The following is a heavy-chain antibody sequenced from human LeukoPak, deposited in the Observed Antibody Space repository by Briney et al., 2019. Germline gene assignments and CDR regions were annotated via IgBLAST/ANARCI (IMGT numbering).Heavy chain of an antibody. CDR1: GYSISSGYY. J-gene: IGHJ5*02. V-gene: IGHV4-38-2*02. CDR3: ARGGARESAAAIRDWFDP. D-gene: IGHD2-2*01. Sequence: SETLSLTGTVSGYSISSGYYWGWIRQPPGKGLECIGSIDHSGSTNYNPSLKSRVTISVDTSKNQFSLKLSSVTAADTAVYYCARGGARESAAAIRDWFDPWGQGTLVTVSS. CDR2: IDHSGST.